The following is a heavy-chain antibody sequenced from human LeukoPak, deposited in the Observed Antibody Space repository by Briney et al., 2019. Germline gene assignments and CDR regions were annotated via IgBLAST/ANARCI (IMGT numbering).Heavy chain of an antibody. CDR1: GFTVSSNS. CDR2: IYSDNT. CDR3: ARDPYSGSYGADYYYYMDV. D-gene: IGHD1-26*01. V-gene: IGHV3-53*01. J-gene: IGHJ6*03. Sequence: GGSLRLSCAASGFTVSSNSMSWVRQAPGKGLEWVSFIYSDNTHYSDSVKGRFTISRDNSKNTLYLQMNSLRAEDTAVYYCARDPYSGSYGADYYYYMDVWGKGTTVTISS.